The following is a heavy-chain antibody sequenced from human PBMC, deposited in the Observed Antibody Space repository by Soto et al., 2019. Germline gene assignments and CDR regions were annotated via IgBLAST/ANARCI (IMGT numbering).Heavy chain of an antibody. J-gene: IGHJ4*02. D-gene: IGHD6-19*01. Sequence: QVQLVQSGAEVKKPGASMKVSCTASGNIFTNYAMHWVRQAPGQRLGWMGWIDAGNGNNKYSQKFQGRVTITRATSESTVYMELSSVRSEDTAVYDCATDPWMSSGWDAIYYGGQGTLVTVSS. V-gene: IGHV1-3*01. CDR1: GNIFTNYA. CDR2: IDAGNGNN. CDR3: ATDPWMSSGWDAIYY.